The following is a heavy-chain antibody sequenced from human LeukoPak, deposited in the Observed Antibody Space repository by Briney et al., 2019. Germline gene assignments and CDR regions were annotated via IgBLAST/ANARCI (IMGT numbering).Heavy chain of an antibody. CDR3: ARMVRGVTLDY. CDR1: GFTFSSYS. J-gene: IGHJ4*02. D-gene: IGHD3-10*01. Sequence: GGSLRLSCAASGFTFSSYSMNWVRQAPGKGLEWVSSISSSSSYIYYADSVKGRFTISRDNAKNSLYLQMNSLRAEDTALYYCARMVRGVTLDYWGQGTLVTVSS. V-gene: IGHV3-21*04. CDR2: ISSSSSYI.